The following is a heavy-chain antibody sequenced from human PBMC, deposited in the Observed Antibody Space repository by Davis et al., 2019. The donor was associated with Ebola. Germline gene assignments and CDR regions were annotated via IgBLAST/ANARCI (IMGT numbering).Heavy chain of an antibody. D-gene: IGHD5-18*01. CDR2: ISGDGGST. CDR3: AKDTRYSYGYYFDY. J-gene: IGHJ4*02. CDR1: GFTFDDYA. V-gene: IGHV3-43*02. Sequence: GESLKISCAASGFTFDDYAMHWVRQAPGKGLEWVSLISGDGGSTYYADSVKGRFTISRDNSKNSLYLQMNSLRTEDTALYYCAKDTRYSYGYYFDYWGQGTLVTVSS.